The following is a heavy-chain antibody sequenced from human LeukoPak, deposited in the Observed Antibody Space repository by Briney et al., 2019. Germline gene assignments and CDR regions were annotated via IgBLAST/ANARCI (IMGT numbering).Heavy chain of an antibody. D-gene: IGHD3-22*01. V-gene: IGHV3-74*01. Sequence: GGSLRLSCAASGFTFSSHWMHWVRQAPGKGLVWVSRINSDGINTSYADSVKGRFTISRDNAKNTLNLQMNSLRAEDTAAYYCARDLGQYYDTSDNWFDPWGQGTLVTVSS. CDR3: ARDLGQYYDTSDNWFDP. CDR2: INSDGINT. CDR1: GFTFSSHW. J-gene: IGHJ5*02.